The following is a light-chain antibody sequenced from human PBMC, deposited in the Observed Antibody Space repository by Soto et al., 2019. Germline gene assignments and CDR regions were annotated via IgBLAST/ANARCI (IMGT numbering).Light chain of an antibody. Sequence: DIQMTQSPSSLSASVGDRVTITCQASQDISNYLNWYQQKPGKAPKLLIYDASNLETGVPSRFSGSGSGTDFTFTISSLQPEDIATYYCQQYDHLPSFTFGPGTKVDIK. J-gene: IGKJ3*01. CDR1: QDISNY. V-gene: IGKV1-33*01. CDR3: QQYDHLPSFT. CDR2: DAS.